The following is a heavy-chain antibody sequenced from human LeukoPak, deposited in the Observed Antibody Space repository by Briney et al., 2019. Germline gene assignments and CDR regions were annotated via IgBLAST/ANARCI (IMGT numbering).Heavy chain of an antibody. CDR1: GFTFSRNV. J-gene: IGHJ4*02. Sequence: GGSLRLSCAASGFTFSRNVMHWVRQAPGKGLEWVAIIWYNGNTKYYADSVKGRFTISRDNSKNTLYLQMNSLRAEDTAMYYCARETHGVNFDYWGQGTLVTVSS. CDR2: IWYNGNTK. D-gene: IGHD4-17*01. V-gene: IGHV3-33*08. CDR3: ARETHGVNFDY.